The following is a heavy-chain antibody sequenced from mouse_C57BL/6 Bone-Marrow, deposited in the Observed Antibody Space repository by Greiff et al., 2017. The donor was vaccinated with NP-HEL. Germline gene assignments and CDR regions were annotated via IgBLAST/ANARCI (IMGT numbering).Heavy chain of an antibody. J-gene: IGHJ4*01. D-gene: IGHD2-4*01. Sequence: VQLQESGPGLVQPSQSLSITCTVSGFSLTSSGVHWVRQSPGKGLEWLGVIWSGGSTDYNAAFISRLSISKDNSKSQVFFKMNSLQADDTAIYYCARDYDYDGGYAMDYWGQGTSVTVSS. CDR1: GFSLTSSG. V-gene: IGHV2-2*01. CDR2: IWSGGST. CDR3: ARDYDYDGGYAMDY.